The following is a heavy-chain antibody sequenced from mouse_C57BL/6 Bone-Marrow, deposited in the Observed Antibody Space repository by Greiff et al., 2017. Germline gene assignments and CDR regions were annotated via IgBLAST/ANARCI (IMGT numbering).Heavy chain of an antibody. Sequence: EVMLVESGGGLVQPGGSMKLSCVASGFTFSNYWMNWVRQSPEKGLEWFAQIRLKSDNYATHYAESVKGRFTISRDDSKSSVYLQMNNLRAEDTGIYYCTGYRAMDYWGQGTSVTVSS. D-gene: IGHD2-14*01. CDR2: IRLKSDNYAT. CDR3: TGYRAMDY. J-gene: IGHJ4*01. V-gene: IGHV6-3*01. CDR1: GFTFSNYW.